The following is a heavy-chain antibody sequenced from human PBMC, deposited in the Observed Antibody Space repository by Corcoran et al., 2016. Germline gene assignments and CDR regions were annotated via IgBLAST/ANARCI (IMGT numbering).Heavy chain of an antibody. J-gene: IGHJ6*02. V-gene: IGHV4-34*01. CDR2: INHSGST. Sequence: QVQLQQWGAGLLKPSETLSLTCAVYGGSFSGYYWSWIRQPPGKGLEWIGEINHSGSTNYNPSLKSRVTISVDTSKNQFSLKLSSVTAADTAVYYCARMIAAASSSYYGMDVWGQGTTVTVSS. D-gene: IGHD6-13*01. CDR3: ARMIAAASSSYYGMDV. CDR1: GGSFSGYY.